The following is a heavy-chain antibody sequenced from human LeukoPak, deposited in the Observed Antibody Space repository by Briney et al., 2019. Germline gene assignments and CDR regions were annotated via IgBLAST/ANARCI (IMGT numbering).Heavy chain of an antibody. D-gene: IGHD7-27*01. Sequence: NPGGSLRLSCAASGFTFSAYYMNWIRQALGKGLEWVSHISDSGTYTDYADSVKGRFTISRDNAQKSLYLQMNSLRVEDTAVYYCAMGNWGKSFAYYWGQGTLVTVSS. CDR1: GFTFSAYY. J-gene: IGHJ4*02. V-gene: IGHV3-11*03. CDR2: ISDSGTYT. CDR3: AMGNWGKSFAYY.